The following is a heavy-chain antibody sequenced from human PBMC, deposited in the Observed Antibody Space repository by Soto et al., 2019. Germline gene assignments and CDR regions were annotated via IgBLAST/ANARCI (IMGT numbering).Heavy chain of an antibody. Sequence: QVQLQESGPGLVRPSQSLSLTCTVSGASISSADYYWSWIRQTPGKGLEWMGHIFYSGTTYYNPSLKSRLTISVDTSKIHFSLRLTSVTAADTAVYYCARDLWVEPELYYYGMDVWGQGTTVTVSS. CDR3: ARDLWVEPELYYYGMDV. V-gene: IGHV4-30-4*01. D-gene: IGHD1-1*01. J-gene: IGHJ6*02. CDR2: IFYSGTT. CDR1: GASISSADYY.